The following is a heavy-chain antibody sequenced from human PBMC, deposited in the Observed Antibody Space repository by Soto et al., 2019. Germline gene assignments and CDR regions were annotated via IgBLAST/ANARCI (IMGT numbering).Heavy chain of an antibody. CDR1: GGSISSGGYS. CDR2: IYHSGST. Sequence: QLQLQESGSGLVKPSQTLSLTCAVSGGSISSGGYSWSWIRQPPGKGLEWIGYIYHSGSTYYNPSLXGXVXIXXDRSNNQFSLKLSSVTAADTAVYYCARGQVVAAQPWGQGTLVTVSS. V-gene: IGHV4-30-2*01. J-gene: IGHJ5*02. D-gene: IGHD2-15*01. CDR3: ARGQVVAAQP.